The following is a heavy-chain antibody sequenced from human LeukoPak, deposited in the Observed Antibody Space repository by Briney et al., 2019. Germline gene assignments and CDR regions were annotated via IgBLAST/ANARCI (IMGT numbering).Heavy chain of an antibody. CDR1: GFPLNSFW. CDR2: MNDYSTTI. Sequence: PGESLRLSCAASGFPLNSFWMHWVRQAPRNGLVWVSDMNDYSTTIRYADSVKGRFTISRDNAKSILYLQMNNLRAEGTAMYFCARGGVNPVDHWGQGTLVTVSS. D-gene: IGHD1-14*01. V-gene: IGHV3-74*01. CDR3: ARGGVNPVDH. J-gene: IGHJ4*02.